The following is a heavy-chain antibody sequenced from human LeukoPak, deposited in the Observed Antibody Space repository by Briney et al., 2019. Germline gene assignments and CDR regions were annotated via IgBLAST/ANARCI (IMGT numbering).Heavy chain of an antibody. CDR2: ISGSGGDT. CDR1: GFTFSSYS. CDR3: ARDPRTVRI. D-gene: IGHD1-1*01. Sequence: GGSLRLSCAASGFTFSSYSMNWVRQAPRKGLEWLSYISGSGGDTNYADSVRGRFTISRDNAKNSLCLQMNSLRVEDTAVYYCARDPRTVRIWGQGTLVTVSS. J-gene: IGHJ4*02. V-gene: IGHV3-21*05.